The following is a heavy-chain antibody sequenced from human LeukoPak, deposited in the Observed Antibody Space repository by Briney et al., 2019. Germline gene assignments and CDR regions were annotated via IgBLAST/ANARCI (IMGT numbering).Heavy chain of an antibody. CDR2: VSYTGRT. Sequence: LETLSLTCTVSGGSLSGHYWSWIRQPPGKRLEWIGYVSYTGRTKYNPSLQSRVTISIDTSKRQFSLKLTSVTSADTAVYSCARLLDNDISGDPDTFDVWGQGTTVIVSS. V-gene: IGHV4-59*11. J-gene: IGHJ3*01. CDR3: ARLLDNDISGDPDTFDV. D-gene: IGHD3-22*01. CDR1: GGSLSGHY.